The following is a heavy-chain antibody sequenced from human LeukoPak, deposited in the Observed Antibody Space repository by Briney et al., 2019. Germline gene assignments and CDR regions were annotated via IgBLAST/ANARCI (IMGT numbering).Heavy chain of an antibody. D-gene: IGHD3-10*01. J-gene: IGHJ5*02. CDR1: GFTFTTYS. CDR3: ANSHGGSGELWVWFEP. Sequence: GGSLRPSCAASGFTFTTYSMNWVRQAPGKGLEWVSAISGSGATTYYADSVKGRFTISRDNSKNTLYLQMSSLRAEDTAVYYCANSHGGSGELWVWFEPWGQGTLVTVSS. CDR2: ISGSGATT. V-gene: IGHV3-23*01.